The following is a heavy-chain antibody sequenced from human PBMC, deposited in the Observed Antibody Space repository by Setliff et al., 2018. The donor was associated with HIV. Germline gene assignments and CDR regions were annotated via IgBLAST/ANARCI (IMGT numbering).Heavy chain of an antibody. CDR1: GYSISSGYA. V-gene: IGHV4-38-2*01. D-gene: IGHD6-6*01. J-gene: IGHJ4*02. CDR2: IYHSGST. CDR3: ARGHYSSSSG. Sequence: SETLSLTCAVSGYSISSGYAWGWIRQPPGKGLEWIGSIYHSGSTYYNPSLKSRFTISRDNAKNSLFLQMNSLRVEDTAVYYCARGHYSSSSGWGQGTLVTVSS.